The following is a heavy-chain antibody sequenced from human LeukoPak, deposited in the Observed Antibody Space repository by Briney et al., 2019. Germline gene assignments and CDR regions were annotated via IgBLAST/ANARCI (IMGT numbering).Heavy chain of an antibody. CDR2: MNPNSANT. D-gene: IGHD2-2*01. V-gene: IGHV1-8*01. Sequence: ASVKVSCKASGYTFTSYDLNWVRQATGQGLEWMGWMNPNSANTGYAQKFQGRVTITTDESTSTAYMELSSLRSEDTAVYYCARVKVPAAKWDAFDIWGQGTMVTVSS. CDR3: ARVKVPAAKWDAFDI. J-gene: IGHJ3*02. CDR1: GYTFTSYD.